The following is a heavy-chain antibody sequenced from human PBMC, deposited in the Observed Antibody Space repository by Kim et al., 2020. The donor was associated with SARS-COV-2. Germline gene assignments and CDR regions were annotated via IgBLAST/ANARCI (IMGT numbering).Heavy chain of an antibody. J-gene: IGHJ3*02. CDR3: AKGSGWRLSDAFDM. V-gene: IGHV3-23*01. CDR1: GFTFRSHA. Sequence: GGSLRLSCDASGFTFRSHAMSWVRQAPGKGLEWVSGISVSGDSTYYIDSVKGRFTISRDNSKNTLYLQMNSLRGEDTAVYYCAKGSGWRLSDAFDMWGQGTMVTVSS. D-gene: IGHD6-19*01. CDR2: ISVSGDST.